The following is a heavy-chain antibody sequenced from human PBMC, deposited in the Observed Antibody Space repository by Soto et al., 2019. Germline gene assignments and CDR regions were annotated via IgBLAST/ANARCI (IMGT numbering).Heavy chain of an antibody. J-gene: IGHJ3*02. CDR3: ARGAGREQWLKGSI. CDR2: INPSGGST. Sequence: APGKVSRKASGYNFPRYYMHLVRQAPGQGLEWMGIINPSGGSTSYAQKFQGRVTMTRDTSTSTVYMELSSLRSEDTAVYYCARGAGREQWLKGSIWGQGTMVTVSS. CDR1: GYNFPRYY. V-gene: IGHV1-46*01. D-gene: IGHD6-19*01.